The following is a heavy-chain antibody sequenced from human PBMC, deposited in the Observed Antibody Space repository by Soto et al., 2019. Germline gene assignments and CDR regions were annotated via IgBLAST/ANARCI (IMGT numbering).Heavy chain of an antibody. D-gene: IGHD6-13*01. CDR2: FDPEDGET. Sequence: GASVKVSCKVSGYTLTELSMHWVRQAPGKGLEWMGGFDPEDGETIYAQKFQGRVTMTEDTSTDTAYMELSSLRSEDTAVYYCATVLAAAGSQYYYYGMDVWGQGTTVTVSS. V-gene: IGHV1-24*01. CDR1: GYTLTELS. CDR3: ATVLAAAGSQYYYYGMDV. J-gene: IGHJ6*02.